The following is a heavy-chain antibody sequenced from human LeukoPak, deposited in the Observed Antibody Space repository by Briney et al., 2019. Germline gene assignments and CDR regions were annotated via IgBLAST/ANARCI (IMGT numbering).Heavy chain of an antibody. J-gene: IGHJ4*02. CDR1: GFSFNNYA. V-gene: IGHV3-23*01. Sequence: GGSLRLSCVASGFSFNNYAMNWVRQAPGKGVEGVSLIIGSSGTTFYADSVKGRFTISRDKSKSTLYLQMNSLRAEDTAVYYCAKGAYDYIEIAYFDYWGQGSLVTVSS. CDR3: AKGAYDYIEIAYFDY. D-gene: IGHD5-12*01. CDR2: IIGSSGTT.